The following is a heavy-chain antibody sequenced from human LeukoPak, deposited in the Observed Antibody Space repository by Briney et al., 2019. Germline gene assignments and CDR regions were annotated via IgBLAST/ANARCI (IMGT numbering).Heavy chain of an antibody. D-gene: IGHD4-17*01. CDR1: GGSFSGYY. Sequence: SETLSLTCAVYGGSFSGYYWSWIRQPPGKGLEWIGEINHSGSTNYNPSLKSRVTISVDTSKNQFSLKLSSVTAADTAVYYCARTTYGSFDYWGQGTLVTVSS. CDR2: INHSGST. J-gene: IGHJ4*02. V-gene: IGHV4-34*01. CDR3: ARTTYGSFDY.